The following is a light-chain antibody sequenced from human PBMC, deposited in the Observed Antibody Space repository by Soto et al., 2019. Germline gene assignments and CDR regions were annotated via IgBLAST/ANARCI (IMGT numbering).Light chain of an antibody. CDR2: DAS. CDR3: RQRSKWNVK. CDR1: QSVSSY. Sequence: EIVLTQSPATLSLSPGERATLSCRASQSVSSYLAWYQQKPGQAPRLLIYDASSRATGIPARFSGSGSGTDFTLTISSLEPEDFAVHYCRQRSKWNVKFDQGNKVEIK. J-gene: IGKJ1*01. V-gene: IGKV3-11*01.